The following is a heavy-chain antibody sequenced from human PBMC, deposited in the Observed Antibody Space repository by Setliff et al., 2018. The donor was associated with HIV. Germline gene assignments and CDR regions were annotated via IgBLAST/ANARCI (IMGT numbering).Heavy chain of an antibody. CDR3: ARVFLAARTAWFDP. D-gene: IGHD6-6*01. J-gene: IGHJ5*02. Sequence: SETLSLTCAVYGGSFSGYYWSWIRQPPEKGLEWIGEISHSGIANYNPSLKSRVTMSVDTSKSQFSLKLSSVTAADTAIYYCARVFLAARTAWFDPWGQGTLVTSPQ. V-gene: IGHV4-34*01. CDR1: GGSFSGYY. CDR2: ISHSGIA.